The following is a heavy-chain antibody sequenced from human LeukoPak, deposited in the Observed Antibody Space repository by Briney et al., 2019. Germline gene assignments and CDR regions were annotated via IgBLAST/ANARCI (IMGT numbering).Heavy chain of an antibody. D-gene: IGHD3-9*01. J-gene: IGHJ3*02. V-gene: IGHV3-21*01. CDR1: GFTFSSYS. CDR2: ISSSSSYI. Sequence: GGSLRLSCAASGFTFSSYSMNWVRQAPGKGLEWVSSISSSSSYIYYADSVKGRFTISRDNAKNSLYLQMNSLRAEDTAVYYCARPHRGYFDYRDAFYIWGQGTMVTVSS. CDR3: ARPHRGYFDYRDAFYI.